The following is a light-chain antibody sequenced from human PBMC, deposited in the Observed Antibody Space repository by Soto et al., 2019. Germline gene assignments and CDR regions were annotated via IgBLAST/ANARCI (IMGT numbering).Light chain of an antibody. CDR1: QSLLHSSGYNS. CDR2: LGS. J-gene: IGKJ4*01. Sequence: DIVMTQSPLSLPVTPGEPASISCRSSQSLLHSSGYNSLDWYLQKPGQSPQLLIYLGSTRASGVPDRYSGGGSGTEFTLKISRVEAEDAGVYYCMQALQTPLTFGGGTKVEIK. V-gene: IGKV2-28*01. CDR3: MQALQTPLT.